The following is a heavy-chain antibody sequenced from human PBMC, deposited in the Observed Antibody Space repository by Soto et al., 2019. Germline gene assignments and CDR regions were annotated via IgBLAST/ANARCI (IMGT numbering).Heavy chain of an antibody. J-gene: IGHJ4*02. CDR3: AKKHSDILTGYYGAFDY. Sequence: EVQLLESGGGLVQPGGSLRLSCAASGFTFSSYAMSWVRQAPGKGLEWVSAISGSGGSTYYADSVKGRFTISRDNSKNTLYLQMNGLRAEDTAVYYCAKKHSDILTGYYGAFDYWGQGTLVTVSS. V-gene: IGHV3-23*01. CDR1: GFTFSSYA. CDR2: ISGSGGST. D-gene: IGHD3-9*01.